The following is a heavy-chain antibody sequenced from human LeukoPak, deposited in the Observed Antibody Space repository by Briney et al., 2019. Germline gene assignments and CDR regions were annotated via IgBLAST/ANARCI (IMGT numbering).Heavy chain of an antibody. J-gene: IGHJ3*02. V-gene: IGHV4-31*03. D-gene: IGHD4-17*01. CDR3: ARDRDGDYGSAFDI. Sequence: PSETLSLTCTVSGGSISSGGYYWSWIRQHPGKGLEWIVYIYYSGSTYYNPSLKSRVTISVDTSKNQFSLKLSSVTAADTAVYYCARDRDGDYGSAFDIWGQGTMVTVFS. CDR1: GGSISSGGYY. CDR2: IYYSGST.